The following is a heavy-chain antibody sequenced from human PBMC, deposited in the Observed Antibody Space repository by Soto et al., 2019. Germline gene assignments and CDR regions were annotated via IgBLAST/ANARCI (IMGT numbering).Heavy chain of an antibody. V-gene: IGHV4-61*01. J-gene: IGHJ4*02. D-gene: IGHD3-3*01. Sequence: SETLSLTCTVSGGSVSSGSYYWSWIRQPPGKGLEWIGYIYYSGSTNYNPSLKSRVTISVDTSKNQFSLKLSSVTAADTAVYYCARGGYRITIFGVVIIPNYFDYWGQGTLVTVSS. CDR2: IYYSGST. CDR1: GGSVSSGSYY. CDR3: ARGGYRITIFGVVIIPNYFDY.